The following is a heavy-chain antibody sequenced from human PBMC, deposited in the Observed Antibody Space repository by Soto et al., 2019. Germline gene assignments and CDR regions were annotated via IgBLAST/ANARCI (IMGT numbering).Heavy chain of an antibody. D-gene: IGHD6-19*01. V-gene: IGHV1-2*04. CDR1: GYTFTGYY. Sequence: ASVKVSCKASGYTFTGYYMHWVRQAPGQGLEWMGWINPNSGGTNYAQKFQGWVTMTRDTSISTAYMELSRLRSDDTAVYYCARESTRATGYSSGSHYYGMDVWGQGTTVTVSS. J-gene: IGHJ6*02. CDR3: ARESTRATGYSSGSHYYGMDV. CDR2: INPNSGGT.